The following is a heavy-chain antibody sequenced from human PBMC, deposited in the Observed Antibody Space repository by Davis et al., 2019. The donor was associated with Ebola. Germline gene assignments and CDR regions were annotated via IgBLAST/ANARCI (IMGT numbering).Heavy chain of an antibody. CDR2: IYPGDSDT. Sequence: GESLKISCKGSGYSFTSYWIGWVRQMPGKGLEWMGIIYPGDSDTRYSPSFQGQVTISADKSISTAYLQWSSLKASDTAMYYCARRERPFYYYYGMDVWGQGTTVTVSS. J-gene: IGHJ6*02. CDR1: GYSFTSYW. CDR3: ARRERPFYYYYGMDV. V-gene: IGHV5-51*01. D-gene: IGHD1-26*01.